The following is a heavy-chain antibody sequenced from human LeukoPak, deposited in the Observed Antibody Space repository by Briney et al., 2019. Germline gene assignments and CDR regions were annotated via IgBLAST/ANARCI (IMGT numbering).Heavy chain of an antibody. V-gene: IGHV3-23*01. Sequence: GGSLRLSCAASGFTFTSYAMSWVRQAPGKGLEWVSGISGSGGSTYYADSVKGRFTISRDNSKNTLYLQMNSLRAEDTAVYFCAKDLGSGKPYYFEHWGQGTLVTVSS. CDR2: ISGSGGST. D-gene: IGHD6-19*01. CDR1: GFTFTSYA. CDR3: AKDLGSGKPYYFEH. J-gene: IGHJ4*02.